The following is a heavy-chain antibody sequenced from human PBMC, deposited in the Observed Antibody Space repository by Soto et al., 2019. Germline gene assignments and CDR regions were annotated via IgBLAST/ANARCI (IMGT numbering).Heavy chain of an antibody. D-gene: IGHD3-22*01. CDR3: ARILGYYYDSSGYRNWFDP. J-gene: IGHJ5*02. CDR2: IIPIFGTA. CDR1: GGTFSSYA. V-gene: IGHV1-69*13. Sequence: SVKVSCKASGGTFSSYAISWVRQAPGQGLEWMGGIIPIFGTANYAQKFQGRVTITADESTSTAYMELSSLRSEDTAVYYCARILGYYYDSSGYRNWFDPWGQGTLVTVS.